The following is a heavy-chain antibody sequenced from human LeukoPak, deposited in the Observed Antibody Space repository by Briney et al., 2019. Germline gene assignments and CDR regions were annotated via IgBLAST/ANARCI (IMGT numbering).Heavy chain of an antibody. D-gene: IGHD6-19*01. J-gene: IGHJ6*02. CDR3: ARGLESSGWYGMDV. CDR2: VSPKTGDR. V-gene: IGHV1-8*01. Sequence: ASVKVSCKASGYSFSNFHINWVRQASGQGLEWIGWVSPKTGDRGYALKFQGRVTMTSDTSETTVYMEVRSLTSEDTAVYYCARGLESSGWYGMDVWGQGTTIIVSS. CDR1: GYSFSNFH.